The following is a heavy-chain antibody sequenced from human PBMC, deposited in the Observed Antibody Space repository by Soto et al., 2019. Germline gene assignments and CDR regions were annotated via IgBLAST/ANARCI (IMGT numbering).Heavy chain of an antibody. CDR2: IIPIFGTA. CDR3: ARERITIFGVVSPRSGYFDY. J-gene: IGHJ4*02. D-gene: IGHD3-3*01. V-gene: IGHV1-69*13. Sequence: SVKVSCKASGGTLSSYAISWVRQAPGQGLEWMGGIIPIFGTANYAQKFQGRVTITADESTSTAYMELSSLRSEDTAVYYCARERITIFGVVSPRSGYFDYWGQGTLVTVSS. CDR1: GGTLSSYA.